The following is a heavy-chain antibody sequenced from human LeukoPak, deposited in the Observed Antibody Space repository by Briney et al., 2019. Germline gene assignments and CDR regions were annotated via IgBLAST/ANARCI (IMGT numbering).Heavy chain of an antibody. V-gene: IGHV4-31*03. CDR3: ARDPRSTYLRWYGAFDI. Sequence: KPSETLSLTCTVSGGSISSGGYYWSWIRQHPGKGLEWIGYIYYSGSTYYNPSLKSRVTISVDTSKNQFSLKLSSVTAADTAVYYCARDPRSTYLRWYGAFDIWGQGTMVTVSS. D-gene: IGHD4-23*01. CDR1: GGSISSGGYY. J-gene: IGHJ3*02. CDR2: IYYSGST.